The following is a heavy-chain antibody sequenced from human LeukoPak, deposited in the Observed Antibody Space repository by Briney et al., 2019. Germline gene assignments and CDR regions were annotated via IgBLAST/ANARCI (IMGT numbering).Heavy chain of an antibody. CDR1: GYTFTSYG. CDR3: ARDQRPYYDFWSGYSGAFDI. CDR2: ISAYNGNT. J-gene: IGHJ3*02. D-gene: IGHD3-3*01. V-gene: IGHV1-18*01. Sequence: ASVKVSCKASGYTFTSYGISWVRQAPGQGVEWMGWISAYNGNTNYAQKLQGRVTMTTDTSTSTAYMELRSLRSDDTAVYYCARDQRPYYDFWSGYSGAFDIWGQGTMVTVSS.